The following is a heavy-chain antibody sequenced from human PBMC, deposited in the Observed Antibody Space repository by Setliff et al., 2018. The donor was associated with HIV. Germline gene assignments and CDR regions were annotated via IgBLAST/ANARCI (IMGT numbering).Heavy chain of an antibody. J-gene: IGHJ4*02. CDR2: IYTSGIT. CDR1: GASTNAYF. D-gene: IGHD6-19*01. Sequence: SETLSLTCNVSGASTNAYFLSWVRHPAGKGLEWIGYIYTSGITNHNPSLKSRVTMSLDTSKEQFSLRLRSVTAADTAIYYCAREPSPSQWQPLYFDVWGRGILVTVSS. CDR3: AREPSPSQWQPLYFDV. V-gene: IGHV4-4*07.